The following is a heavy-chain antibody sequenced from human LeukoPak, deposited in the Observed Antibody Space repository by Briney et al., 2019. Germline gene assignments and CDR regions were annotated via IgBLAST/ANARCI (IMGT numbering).Heavy chain of an antibody. J-gene: IGHJ6*02. V-gene: IGHV3-53*01. Sequence: PGGSLRLSCAASGFTVSSNYMSWVRQAPGKGLEWVSVIYSGGSTYYADSVKGRFTISRDNSKNTLYLQMNSLRAEDTAVYYCARDRATVTLQYYYYGMDVWGQGTTVTVSS. CDR3: ARDRATVTLQYYYYGMDV. D-gene: IGHD4-17*01. CDR1: GFTVSSNY. CDR2: IYSGGST.